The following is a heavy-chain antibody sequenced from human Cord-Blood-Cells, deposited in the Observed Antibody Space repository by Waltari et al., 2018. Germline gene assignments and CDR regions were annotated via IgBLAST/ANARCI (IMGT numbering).Heavy chain of an antibody. CDR1: GGSFSGYY. J-gene: IGHJ4*02. CDR3: ARGSPINWNYPFDY. D-gene: IGHD1-7*01. Sequence: QVQLQQWGAGLLKPSETLSLTCAVYGGSFSGYYWSWLRQPPGKGLAWIGEINHSGSTNYHPSLKSRVTISVDTSKNQFSLKLSSVTAADTAVYYCARGSPINWNYPFDYWGQGTLVTVSS. CDR2: INHSGST. V-gene: IGHV4-34*01.